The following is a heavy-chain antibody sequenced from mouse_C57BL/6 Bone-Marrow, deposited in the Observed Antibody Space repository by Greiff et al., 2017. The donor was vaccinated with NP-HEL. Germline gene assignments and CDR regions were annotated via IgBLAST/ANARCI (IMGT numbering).Heavy chain of an antibody. CDR3: TTNYLFAY. V-gene: IGHV14-4*01. J-gene: IGHJ3*01. D-gene: IGHD1-1*02. CDR1: GFNIKDDY. Sequence: VQLKESGAELVRPGASVKLSCTASGFNIKDDYMPWVKQRPEQGLEWIGWIDPENGDPEYASKFQGKATITADTSSNTAYLQLSSLTSEDTAVYYCTTNYLFAYWGQGTLVTVSA. CDR2: IDPENGDP.